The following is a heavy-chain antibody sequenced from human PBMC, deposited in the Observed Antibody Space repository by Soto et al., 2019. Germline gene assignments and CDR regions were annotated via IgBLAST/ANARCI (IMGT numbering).Heavy chain of an antibody. CDR3: VRPYYSSSWFPFDR. CDR1: GFDFGDYY. CDR2: IDSGDGTT. Sequence: SGGSLRLSCTGSGFDFGDYYMSWIRQAPGQGLEWVSYIDSGDGTTYYTDSVKGRFTISRDNAKKTVYLQMSSLRVEDTALYYCVRPYYSSSWFPFDRWGQGTLVTVSS. V-gene: IGHV3-11*01. D-gene: IGHD6-13*01. J-gene: IGHJ4*02.